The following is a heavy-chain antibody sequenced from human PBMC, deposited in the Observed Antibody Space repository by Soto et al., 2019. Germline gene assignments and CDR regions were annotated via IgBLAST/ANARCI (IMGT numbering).Heavy chain of an antibody. D-gene: IGHD2-2*01. CDR2: INHSGST. CDR1: GGSFSGYY. CDR3: ARGSSILPAALLKYGMDV. J-gene: IGHJ6*02. V-gene: IGHV4-34*01. Sequence: SETLSLTCAVYGGSFSGYYWSWIRQPPGKGLEWIGEINHSGSTNYNPSLKSRVTISVDTSKNQFSLKLSSVTAADTAVYYCARGSSILPAALLKYGMDVWGQGTTVTVSS.